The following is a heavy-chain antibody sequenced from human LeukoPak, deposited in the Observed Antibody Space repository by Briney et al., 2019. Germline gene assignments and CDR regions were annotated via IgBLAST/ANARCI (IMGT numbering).Heavy chain of an antibody. V-gene: IGHV3-21*01. CDR2: ISSSSSFI. CDR1: GFTFRSYN. J-gene: IGHJ6*02. Sequence: GGSLRLSCAASGFTFRSYNMNWVRQAPGQGLEWVSSISSSSSFIYYADSVKGRFTISRDNAKNSLYLQMKSLRAEDTAVYFCARKAAAGRLYYYGMDVWGQGTTVIVSS. D-gene: IGHD6-13*01. CDR3: ARKAAAGRLYYYGMDV.